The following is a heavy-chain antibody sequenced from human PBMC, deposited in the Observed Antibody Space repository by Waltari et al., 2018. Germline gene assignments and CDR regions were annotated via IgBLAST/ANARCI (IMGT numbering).Heavy chain of an antibody. Sequence: QVPLVQSGAEVKKPGASVKVSCKASGYTFTSYYIHWVRQAPGQGLEWMGIINPTGGNTSYAQKFQGRFTMTRDTSTSTVYMELSSLISEDTAVYYCARLGAEDFDYWGQGTLVTVSS. CDR2: INPTGGNT. D-gene: IGHD3-16*01. CDR3: ARLGAEDFDY. J-gene: IGHJ4*02. CDR1: GYTFTSYY. V-gene: IGHV1-46*01.